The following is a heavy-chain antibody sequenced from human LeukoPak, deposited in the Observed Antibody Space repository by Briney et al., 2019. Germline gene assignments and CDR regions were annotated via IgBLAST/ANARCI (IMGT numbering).Heavy chain of an antibody. CDR3: ARRIWGADSQSHTFDI. CDR2: ISRTI. Sequence: KPGGSLRLSCAASGFTFSDYYMGWIRQAPGKGLEWISYISRTIYYADSVKGRFTISRDNAKNSLYLQMNNLRAEDTAVYYCARRIWGADSQSHTFDIWGQGTMVTVSS. D-gene: IGHD3-16*01. CDR1: GFTFSDYY. J-gene: IGHJ3*02. V-gene: IGHV3-11*01.